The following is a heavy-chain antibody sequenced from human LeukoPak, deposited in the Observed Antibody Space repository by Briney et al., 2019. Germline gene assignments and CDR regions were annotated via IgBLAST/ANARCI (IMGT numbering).Heavy chain of an antibody. CDR2: ISSSSSGSTT. D-gene: IGHD1-26*01. V-gene: IGHV3-11*01. CDR3: ARDYDGNYYGIGY. Sequence: GGSLRLSCAASGFSFSDYYMGWIRQAPGKGLDWVSFISSSSSGSTTYYADSVKGRFTISRDNAKNSLYLQMDSLRAEDTAVYYCARDYDGNYYGIGYWGQGTLVTVSS. J-gene: IGHJ4*02. CDR1: GFSFSDYY.